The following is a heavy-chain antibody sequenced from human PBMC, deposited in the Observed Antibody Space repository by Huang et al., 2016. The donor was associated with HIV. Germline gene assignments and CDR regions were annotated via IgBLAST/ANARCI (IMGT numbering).Heavy chain of an antibody. Sequence: QVQLVESGGGVVQSGRSLRLSCVATRFTFIGYGMDWVRPAPDERVEWVAVRSHDGVNDYYADYVEGRFTISRDNTRNTLYLQMNSLGTEDTAVYYCAKDYVWGTYHSPLDLWGQGALVTVSS. CDR1: RFTFIGYG. J-gene: IGHJ5*02. CDR2: RSHDGVND. CDR3: AKDYVWGTYHSPLDL. V-gene: IGHV3-30*18. D-gene: IGHD3-16*02.